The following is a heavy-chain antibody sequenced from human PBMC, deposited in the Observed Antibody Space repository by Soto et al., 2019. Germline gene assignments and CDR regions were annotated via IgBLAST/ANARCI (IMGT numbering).Heavy chain of an antibody. Sequence: GGSLRLSCAASGFTFSNYWMHWVRQAPGKGLVWVSRINSDVSSTSYADSVKGRFTISRDNAKNTVYLQMNRLRAEDTAVYYCARAVPITGTTSGGFDPWGQGTLVTVSS. CDR1: GFTFSNYW. J-gene: IGHJ5*02. CDR2: INSDVSST. D-gene: IGHD1-7*01. V-gene: IGHV3-74*01. CDR3: ARAVPITGTTSGGFDP.